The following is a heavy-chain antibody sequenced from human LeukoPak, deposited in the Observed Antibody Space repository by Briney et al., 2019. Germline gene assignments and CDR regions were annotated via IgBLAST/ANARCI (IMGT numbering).Heavy chain of an antibody. CDR2: ISWNSGSL. D-gene: IGHD6-19*01. CDR3: TKGFTSGWIFDAFDM. CDR1: GFNFDDHA. J-gene: IGHJ3*02. V-gene: IGHV3-9*03. Sequence: GGSLRLSGAASGFNFDDHAMHWVRQAPGKGLEWVSGISWNSGSLGYADSVKGRFTISRDNAKNSLYLQMNSLRTEDMAFYYCTKGFTSGWIFDAFDMWGQGTMVTVSS.